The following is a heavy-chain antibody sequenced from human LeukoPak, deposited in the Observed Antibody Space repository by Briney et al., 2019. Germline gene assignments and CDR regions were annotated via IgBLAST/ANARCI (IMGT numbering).Heavy chain of an antibody. CDR2: ISAYNGNT. V-gene: IGHV1-18*01. J-gene: IGHJ4*02. D-gene: IGHD3-10*01. CDR3: AREPDDGSGTYYNTAEIDY. Sequence: ASVKVSCKASGYTFTSYGISWVRQAPGQGLEWMGWISAYNGNTNYAQKLQGRVTMTTDTSISTVYMELSRLRSDDTAVYYRAREPDDGSGTYYNTAEIDYWGQGTLVTVSS. CDR1: GYTFTSYG.